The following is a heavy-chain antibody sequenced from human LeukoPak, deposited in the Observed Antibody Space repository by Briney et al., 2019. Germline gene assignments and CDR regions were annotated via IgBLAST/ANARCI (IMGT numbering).Heavy chain of an antibody. CDR3: ARDWPDSSGYPRGMDV. D-gene: IGHD3-22*01. CDR2: ISYDGSNK. CDR1: GFTFSSYA. Sequence: GGSLRLSCAASGFTFSSYAMHWVRQAPGKGLEWVAVISYDGSNKYYADSVKGRFTISRDNSKNTLYLQMNSLRAEDTAVYYCARDWPDSSGYPRGMDVWGQGTTVAVSS. J-gene: IGHJ6*02. V-gene: IGHV3-30-3*01.